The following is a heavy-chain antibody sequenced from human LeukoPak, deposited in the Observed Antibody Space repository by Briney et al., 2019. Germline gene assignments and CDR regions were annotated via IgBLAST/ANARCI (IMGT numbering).Heavy chain of an antibody. CDR1: GGSISSYY. Sequence: SETLSFTCTVSGGSISSYYWSWIRQPPGKGLEWIGYIYYSGSTNYNPSLKSRVTISVDTSKNQFSLKLSSVTAADTAVYYCAAAAGSYYYYYGMDVWGQGTTVTVSS. CDR2: IYYSGST. D-gene: IGHD6-13*01. CDR3: AAAAGSYYYYYGMDV. J-gene: IGHJ6*02. V-gene: IGHV4-59*01.